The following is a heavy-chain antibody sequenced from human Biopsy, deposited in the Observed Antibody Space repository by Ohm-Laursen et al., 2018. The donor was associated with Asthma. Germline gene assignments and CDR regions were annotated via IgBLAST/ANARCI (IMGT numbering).Heavy chain of an antibody. CDR2: ITGDGSQK. Sequence: SLRLSCAASGFTFGAFWMSWGRQTPGKGLEWVATITGDGSQKFYVDSVTGRFTISRDNSKNSLHLQMNSLRAEDTAVYYCAKDERLYYGSDSKYMQPVPLGDWGQGTLVIVSA. CDR1: GFTFGAFW. D-gene: IGHD3-10*01. V-gene: IGHV3-7*03. J-gene: IGHJ4*02. CDR3: AKDERLYYGSDSKYMQPVPLGD.